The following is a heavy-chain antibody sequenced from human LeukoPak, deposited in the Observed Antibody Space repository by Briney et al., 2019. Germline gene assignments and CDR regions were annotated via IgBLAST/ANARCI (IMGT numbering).Heavy chain of an antibody. CDR1: GFTFSSYS. CDR3: ARFVFSALDY. J-gene: IGHJ4*02. CDR2: ISSSSSYI. D-gene: IGHD2/OR15-2a*01. V-gene: IGHV3-21*01. Sequence: GGSLRLSCAASGFTFSSYSMNWVRQAPGKGLEWVSSISSSSSYIYYADSVKGRLTISRDNAKNSLYLQMNSLRAEDTAVYYCARFVFSALDYWGQGTLVTVSS.